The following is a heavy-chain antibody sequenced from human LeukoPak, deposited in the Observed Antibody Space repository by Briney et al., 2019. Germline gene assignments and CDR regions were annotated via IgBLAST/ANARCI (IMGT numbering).Heavy chain of an antibody. D-gene: IGHD5-12*01. J-gene: IGHJ5*02. V-gene: IGHV4-39*02. Sequence: SETLSLTCTVSGGSISSSSYYWGWIRQPPGKGLEWIGSIYYSGSTYYNPSLKSRVTISVDTSKNQFSLKLSSVTAADAAVYYCARDLGYSGFDWAPWGQGTLVTVSS. CDR1: GGSISSSSYY. CDR2: IYYSGST. CDR3: ARDLGYSGFDWAP.